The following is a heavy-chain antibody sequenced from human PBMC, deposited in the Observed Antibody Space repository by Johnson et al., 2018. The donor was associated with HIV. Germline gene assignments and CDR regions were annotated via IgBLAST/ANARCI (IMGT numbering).Heavy chain of an antibody. CDR1: GFTFSSYA. CDR3: ARGGVVHDAFDM. CDR2: ISYDGSNK. Sequence: QVQLVESGGGLVQPGGSLRLSCAASGFTFSSYAMSWVRQAPGKGLEWVAVISYDGSNKYYADSVKGRFTISRDNSKNTLYLQLSSLRTEDTAVFYCARGGVVHDAFDMWGQGTMVTVSS. V-gene: IGHV3-30*04. J-gene: IGHJ3*02. D-gene: IGHD2-2*01.